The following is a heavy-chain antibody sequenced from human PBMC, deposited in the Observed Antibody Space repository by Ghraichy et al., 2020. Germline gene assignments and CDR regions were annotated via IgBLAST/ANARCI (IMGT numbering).Heavy chain of an antibody. CDR2: ISGSGGST. V-gene: IGHV3-23*01. D-gene: IGHD2-15*01. J-gene: IGHJ4*02. Sequence: GGSLRLSCAGSGFTFSSYAMNWVRQAPGKGLEWVSAISGSGGSTYYADSVKGRFTISRDNSKNTLYLQMNSLRAEDTAVYYCAKLGGGTVLYYFDYWGQGTLVTVSS. CDR1: GFTFSSYA. CDR3: AKLGGGTVLYYFDY.